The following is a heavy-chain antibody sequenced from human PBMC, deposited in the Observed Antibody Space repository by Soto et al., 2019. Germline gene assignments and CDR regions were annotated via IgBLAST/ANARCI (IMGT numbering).Heavy chain of an antibody. Sequence: SETLSLTCTVSGGSISSYYWSWIRQPPGKGLEWIGYIYYSGTTSYNPSLNSRVTMSVDTSKNQFSLKVNSVTAADTAVYYCARESYYGSGATVVAYWGQGTLVTVSS. CDR1: GGSISSYY. D-gene: IGHD3-10*01. V-gene: IGHV4-59*01. CDR3: ARESYYGSGATVVAY. J-gene: IGHJ4*02. CDR2: IYYSGTT.